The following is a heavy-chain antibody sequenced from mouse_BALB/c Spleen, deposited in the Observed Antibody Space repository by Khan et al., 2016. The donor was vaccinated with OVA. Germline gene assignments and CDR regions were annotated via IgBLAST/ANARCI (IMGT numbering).Heavy chain of an antibody. CDR2: ISYSGST. V-gene: IGHV3-2*02. CDR3: ARSKYYGYAMDY. D-gene: IGHD1-1*01. J-gene: IGHJ4*01. CDR1: GYSITSNYA. Sequence: EVQLQESGPGLVKPSQSLSLTCTVTGYSITSNYAWNWIRQFPGNKLEWMGYISYSGSTSYNPSLKSRLSITRDTSKNQFFLQLNYVTTEDTATYYRARSKYYGYAMDYWGQGTSVTVSS.